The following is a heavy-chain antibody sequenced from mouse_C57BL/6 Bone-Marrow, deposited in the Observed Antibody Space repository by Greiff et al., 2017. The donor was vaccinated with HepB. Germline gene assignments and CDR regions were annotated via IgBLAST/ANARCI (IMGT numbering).Heavy chain of an antibody. Sequence: QVQLKESGPGLVQPSQSLSITCTVSGFSLTSYGVHWVRQSPGKGLEWLGVIWRGGSTDYNAAFMSRLSITKDNSKSQVFFKMNSLQADDTAIYYCAKEDDSLNYAMDYWGQGTSVTVSS. CDR1: GFSLTSYG. CDR2: IWRGGST. V-gene: IGHV2-5*01. D-gene: IGHD6-1*01. CDR3: AKEDDSLNYAMDY. J-gene: IGHJ4*01.